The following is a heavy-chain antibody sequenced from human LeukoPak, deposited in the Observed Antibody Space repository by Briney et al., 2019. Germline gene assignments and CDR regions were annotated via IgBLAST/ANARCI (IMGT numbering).Heavy chain of an antibody. CDR2: IYHSGST. D-gene: IGHD5-18*01. V-gene: IGHV4-39*07. CDR1: GGSISGTNYY. CDR3: ARDGFGYSYYSYMDV. Sequence: PSETLSLTCTVSGGSISGTNYYWGWVRQPPGKGLEWIGSIYHSGSTDYNSSLKSRVTISVDMSKNQFSLQLTSVTAADTAVYFCARDGFGYSYYSYMDVWGKGTTVTVSS. J-gene: IGHJ6*03.